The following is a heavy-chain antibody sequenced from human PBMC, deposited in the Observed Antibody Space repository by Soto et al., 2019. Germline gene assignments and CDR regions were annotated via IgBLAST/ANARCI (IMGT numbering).Heavy chain of an antibody. V-gene: IGHV2-5*02. CDR1: GFSLSTSGVG. Sequence: QITLKESGPPLVKPTQTLTLTCTFSGFSLSTSGVGVGWIRQPPGKALEWLALIYWDDDKRYSPSLKSRLTITKDTSKNQVVLTMTNMDPVDTATYYCAHRDDILTAFQHWGQGTLVTVSS. D-gene: IGHD3-9*01. J-gene: IGHJ1*01. CDR3: AHRDDILTAFQH. CDR2: IYWDDDK.